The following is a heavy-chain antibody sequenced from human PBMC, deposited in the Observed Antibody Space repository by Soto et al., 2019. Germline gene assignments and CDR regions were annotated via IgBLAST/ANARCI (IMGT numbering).Heavy chain of an antibody. D-gene: IGHD2-2*01. Sequence: ASEKVSCKASGYPFTNHGIRWVRQAPPPALEWMGWISAYNGNTNYALQLQGRVTMTTDTSTSTASMELGSLRSDDPAVYYCVREASTSPVGFDTWGQGTLVTVSS. V-gene: IGHV1-18*04. CDR2: ISAYNGNT. CDR3: VREASTSPVGFDT. J-gene: IGHJ5*02. CDR1: GYPFTNHG.